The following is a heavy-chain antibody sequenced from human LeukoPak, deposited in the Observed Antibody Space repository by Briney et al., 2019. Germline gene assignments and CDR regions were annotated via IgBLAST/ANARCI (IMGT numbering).Heavy chain of an antibody. D-gene: IGHD3-22*01. CDR3: ASGGLRNYYDSSGYYYGSLDY. J-gene: IGHJ4*02. CDR1: GFTFSSYW. Sequence: GGSLRLSCAASGFTFSSYWMYWVRQAPGKGLVWVSRIKSDGRRTTYADSVKGRFTIARDNAKNTLYLQMNSLRAEDTAVYYCASGGLRNYYDSSGYYYGSLDYWGQGTLVTVPS. V-gene: IGHV3-74*01. CDR2: IKSDGRRT.